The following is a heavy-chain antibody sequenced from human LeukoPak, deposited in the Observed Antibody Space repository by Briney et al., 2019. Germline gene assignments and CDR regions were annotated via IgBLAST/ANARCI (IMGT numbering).Heavy chain of an antibody. D-gene: IGHD3-16*01. Sequence: GGSLRLSCAASGFTFSDYWIHWVRQAPGKGLVWVSRINTDGSITNYADSVKGRFSISRDNAKNSLYLQMNSLRAEDTAVYYCARTVFNGLDYWGQGTLVTVSS. J-gene: IGHJ4*02. CDR2: INTDGSIT. CDR3: ARTVFNGLDY. CDR1: GFTFSDYW. V-gene: IGHV3-74*01.